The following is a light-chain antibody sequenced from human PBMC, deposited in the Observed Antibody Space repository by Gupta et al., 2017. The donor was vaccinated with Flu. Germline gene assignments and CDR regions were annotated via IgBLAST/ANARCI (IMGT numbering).Light chain of an antibody. V-gene: IGLV1-40*01. CDR1: SSNFGAGYD. Sequence: SVLSLRPSVSGGPGQSLTISCTASSSNFGAGYDVHWSQHLPGTAPKLPIYGQHNRTSGAPGRSSGTESGTSAALAITGGQDADEADYYCRSYYDSRNRSVFGGGTKLTVL. J-gene: IGLJ3*02. CDR2: GQH. CDR3: RSYYDSRNRSV.